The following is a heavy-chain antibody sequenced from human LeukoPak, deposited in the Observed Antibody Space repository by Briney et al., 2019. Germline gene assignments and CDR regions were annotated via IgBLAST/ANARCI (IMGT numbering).Heavy chain of an antibody. J-gene: IGHJ4*02. V-gene: IGHV4-4*02. CDR2: IYHSGST. CDR1: GGSISSSNW. Sequence: PSGTLSLTCAVSGGSISSSNWWSWVRQPPGKGLEWIGEIYHSGSTNYNPSLKSRVTISVDKSMNQFSLKLSSVTAADTAVYYCARAVSYSSGWYWDYWGQGTLVTVSS. CDR3: ARAVSYSSGWYWDY. D-gene: IGHD6-19*01.